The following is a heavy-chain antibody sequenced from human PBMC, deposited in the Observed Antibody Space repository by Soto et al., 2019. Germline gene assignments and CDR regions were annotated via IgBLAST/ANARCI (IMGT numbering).Heavy chain of an antibody. CDR3: ARRSGSYGFFDY. Sequence: QVQLVQSGAEVKKPGSSVKVSCKASGGAFSSYTISWVRQAPGQGLEWMGRIIPLLGIANYAQKFQGRVTITADKSTSTAYMELSSLRSEDTAVYYCARRSGSYGFFDYWGQGTLVTVSS. V-gene: IGHV1-69*02. J-gene: IGHJ4*02. CDR2: IIPLLGIA. D-gene: IGHD1-26*01. CDR1: GGAFSSYT.